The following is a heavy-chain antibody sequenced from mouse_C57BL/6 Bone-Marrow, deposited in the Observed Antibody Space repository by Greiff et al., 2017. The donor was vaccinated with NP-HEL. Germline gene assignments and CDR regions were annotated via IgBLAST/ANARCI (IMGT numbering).Heavy chain of an antibody. CDR2: IDPSDSYT. CDR1: GYTFTSYW. V-gene: IGHV1-69*01. Sequence: VQLQQPGAELVMPGASVKLSCKASGYTFTSYWMHWVKQRPGQGLEWIGEIDPSDSYTNYNQKFKGKSTLTVDKSSSTAYMQLSSLTSEDSAVYYCASRVITTVGYYFGYWGQVATLTVSS. D-gene: IGHD1-1*01. CDR3: ASRVITTVGYYFGY. J-gene: IGHJ2*01.